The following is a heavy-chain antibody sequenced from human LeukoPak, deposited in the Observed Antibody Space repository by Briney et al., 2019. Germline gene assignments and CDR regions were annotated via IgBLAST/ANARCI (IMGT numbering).Heavy chain of an antibody. V-gene: IGHV3-23*01. CDR1: GFTFSSYA. CDR2: IGAGGTFA. Sequence: PGGSLRLSCLASGFTFSSYAMNWARQAPGKGLEWVSGIGAGGTFAYYADPVKGRFTIFRDNSRNTLYLEMNSLRAHDTAVYYCAKELDYTTYGYNFAYWGQGTLVTVSS. D-gene: IGHD4-11*01. J-gene: IGHJ4*02. CDR3: AKELDYTTYGYNFAY.